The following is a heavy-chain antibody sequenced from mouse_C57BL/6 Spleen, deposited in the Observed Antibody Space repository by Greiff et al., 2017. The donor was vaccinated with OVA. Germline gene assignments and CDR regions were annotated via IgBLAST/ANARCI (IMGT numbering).Heavy chain of an antibody. CDR2: IYPGSGST. D-gene: IGHD2-4*01. J-gene: IGHJ4*01. CDR3: ARHYDYPYYYAMDY. Sequence: VQLQQSGAELVKPGASVKMSCKASGYTFTSYWITWVKQRPGQGLEWIGDIYPGSGSTNYNEKFKSKATLTVDTSSSTAYMQLSSLTSEDSAVYYCARHYDYPYYYAMDYWGQGTSVTVSS. CDR1: GYTFTSYW. V-gene: IGHV1-55*01.